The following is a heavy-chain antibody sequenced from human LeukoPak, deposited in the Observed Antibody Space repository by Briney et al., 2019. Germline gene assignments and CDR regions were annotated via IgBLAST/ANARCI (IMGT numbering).Heavy chain of an antibody. CDR3: ARRGDGYNYDY. Sequence: GESLKISCKSSGYRFRFNSHWIGWVRQMPGKGLEWMGIIYPGDSDTRYSPSFQGQVTISVDTSISTTYLQWSSLKASDTAMYYCARRGDGYNYDYWGQGTLVTVSS. D-gene: IGHD5-24*01. J-gene: IGHJ4*02. CDR1: GYRFRFNSHW. CDR2: IYPGDSDT. V-gene: IGHV5-51*01.